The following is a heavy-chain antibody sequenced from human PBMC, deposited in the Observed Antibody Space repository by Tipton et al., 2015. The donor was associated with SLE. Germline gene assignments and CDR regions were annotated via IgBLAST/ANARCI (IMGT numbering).Heavy chain of an antibody. D-gene: IGHD3-10*01. CDR2: MNPNSGNT. Sequence: QSGAEVKKPGASVKVSCKASGYTFTSYDINWVRQATGQGLEWMGWMNPNSGNTGYAQKFQGRVTMTRNTSISTAYMELSSLRSEDTAVYYCARGRPSMVQGVTHLDYWGQGTLVTVSS. CDR1: GYTFTSYD. CDR3: ARGRPSMVQGVTHLDY. J-gene: IGHJ4*02. V-gene: IGHV1-8*01.